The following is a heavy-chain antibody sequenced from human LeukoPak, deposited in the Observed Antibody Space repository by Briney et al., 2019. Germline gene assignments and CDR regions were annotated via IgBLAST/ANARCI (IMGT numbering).Heavy chain of an antibody. V-gene: IGHV3-23*01. CDR1: GFTFSNYA. CDR2: ISGSGHST. CDR3: AKDRRSSYYYDSSGYSAFDI. J-gene: IGHJ3*02. D-gene: IGHD3-22*01. Sequence: PGGSLRLSCAASGFTFSNYAMSWVRQAPGKGLEWVSGISGSGHSTYYADSVKGRFTISRDNSKDTLYLQMNSLRAEDTAVYYCAKDRRSSYYYDSSGYSAFDIWGQGTMVTVSS.